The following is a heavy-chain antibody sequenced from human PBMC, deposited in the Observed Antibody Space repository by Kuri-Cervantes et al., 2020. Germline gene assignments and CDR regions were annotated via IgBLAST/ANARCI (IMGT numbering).Heavy chain of an antibody. CDR2: IYYSGST. CDR1: GGSISSYY. J-gene: IGHJ5*02. Sequence: SETLSLTCTVSGGSISSYYWSWIRQPPGKGLEWIGYIYYSGSTNYNPSLKSRVTISVDKSKNQFSLKLSSVTAADTAVYYCARDHYDYVWGSYRQEYNWFDPWGQGTLVTVSS. CDR3: ARDHYDYVWGSYRQEYNWFDP. V-gene: IGHV4-59*13. D-gene: IGHD3-16*02.